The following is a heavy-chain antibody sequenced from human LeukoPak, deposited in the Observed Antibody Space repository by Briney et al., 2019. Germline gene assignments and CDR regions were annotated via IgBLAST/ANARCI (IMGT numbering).Heavy chain of an antibody. J-gene: IGHJ6*02. CDR3: AKESSYDILTGSYGMDV. V-gene: IGHV3-23*01. Sequence: GGSLRLSCAASGFTFSSYAMSWVRQAPGKGLEWVSTISGSGNSAYYADSVKGRVTISRDNSKNTQYLQMNSLRAEDTAFYYCAKESSYDILTGSYGMDVWGQGTTVTVSS. D-gene: IGHD3-9*01. CDR1: GFTFSSYA. CDR2: ISGSGNSA.